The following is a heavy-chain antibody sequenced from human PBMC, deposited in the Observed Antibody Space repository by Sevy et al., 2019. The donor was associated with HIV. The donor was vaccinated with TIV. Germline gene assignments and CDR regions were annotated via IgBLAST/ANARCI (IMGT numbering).Heavy chain of an antibody. CDR1: GFTVSSKY. CDR2: IYSDGSI. CDR3: ARADDSSGYVFDY. V-gene: IGHV3-53*01. Sequence: GGSLRLSCAASGFTVSSKYMNWVRQAPGKGLEWVSVIYSDGSIYYADSVKGRFTISRDNAKNSLYLQMNSLRAEDTAVYYCARADDSSGYVFDYWGQGTLVTVSS. D-gene: IGHD3-22*01. J-gene: IGHJ4*02.